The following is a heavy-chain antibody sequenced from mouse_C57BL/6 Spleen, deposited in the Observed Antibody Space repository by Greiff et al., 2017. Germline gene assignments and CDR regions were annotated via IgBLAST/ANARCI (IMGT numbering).Heavy chain of an antibody. J-gene: IGHJ3*01. CDR1: GYAFSSSW. D-gene: IGHD2-5*01. CDR2: IYPGDGDT. CDR3: ARPYYSNYGWFAY. V-gene: IGHV1-82*01. Sequence: VKLQESGPELVKPGASVKISCKASGYAFSSSWMNWVKQRPGKGLEWIGRIYPGDGDTNYNGKFKGKATLTADKSSSTAYMQLSSLTSEDSAVYFCARPYYSNYGWFAYWGQGTLVTVSA.